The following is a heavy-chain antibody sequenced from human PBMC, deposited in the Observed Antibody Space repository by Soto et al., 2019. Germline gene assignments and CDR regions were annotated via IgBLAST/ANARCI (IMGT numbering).Heavy chain of an antibody. CDR2: IKQDGSEK. Sequence: PGGSLRLSCAASGFTFSSYWMSWVRQAPGKGLEWVANIKQDGSEKYYVDSVKGRFTISRDNAKNSLYLQMNSLGAEDTAVYFCASGLWTFQHWGQGTLVTVSS. D-gene: IGHD3-10*01. V-gene: IGHV3-7*01. J-gene: IGHJ1*01. CDR3: ASGLWTFQH. CDR1: GFTFSSYW.